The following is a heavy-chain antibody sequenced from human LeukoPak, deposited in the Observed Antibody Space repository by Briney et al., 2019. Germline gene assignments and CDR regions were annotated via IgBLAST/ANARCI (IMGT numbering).Heavy chain of an antibody. Sequence: SETLSLTCTVSGGSISNSNYYWAWIRQPPGKGLEWIGSMHYSGSTYYNPSLKSRVTISVDTSKNQFSLKLSSVTAADTAVYYCARDTYYYDSSGYHFDIWGQGTMVTVSS. CDR1: GGSISNSNYY. D-gene: IGHD3-22*01. CDR2: MHYSGST. CDR3: ARDTYYYDSSGYHFDI. J-gene: IGHJ3*02. V-gene: IGHV4-39*07.